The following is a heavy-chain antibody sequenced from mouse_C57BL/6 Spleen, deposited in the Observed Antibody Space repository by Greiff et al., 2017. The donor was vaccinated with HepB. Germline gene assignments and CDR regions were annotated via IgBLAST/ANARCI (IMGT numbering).Heavy chain of an antibody. CDR2: INYDGSST. CDR1: GFTFSDYY. Sequence: EVQVVESEGGLVQPGSSMKLSCTASGFTFSDYYMAWVRQVPEKGLEWVANINYDGSSTYYLDSLKSRFIISRDNAKNILYLQMSSLKSEDTATYYCARALTLGDFDYWGQGTTLTVSS. J-gene: IGHJ2*01. CDR3: ARALTLGDFDY. V-gene: IGHV5-16*01. D-gene: IGHD3-3*01.